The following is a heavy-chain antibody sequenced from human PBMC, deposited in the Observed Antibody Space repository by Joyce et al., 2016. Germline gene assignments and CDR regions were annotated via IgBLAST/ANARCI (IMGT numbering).Heavy chain of an antibody. D-gene: IGHD5-12*01. CDR2: IYLGGST. CDR1: GGSISSAHW. CDR3: ARNGAYSQDS. Sequence: QVQLQESGPGLVKPSVTLSLTCAVSGGSISSAHWWSWVRQPPGKGLEWIGEIYLGGSTTYNPSLMSRVTISVDKSKNQLSLKMNSVTAADTAVYYCARNGAYSQDSWGQGTLVTVSS. V-gene: IGHV4-4*02. J-gene: IGHJ5*01.